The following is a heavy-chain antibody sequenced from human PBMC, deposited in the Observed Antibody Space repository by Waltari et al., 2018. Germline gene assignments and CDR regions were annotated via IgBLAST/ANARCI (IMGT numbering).Heavy chain of an antibody. CDR3: ARHSGRLSKGWVTPEY. CDR2: IWPDDSDT. CDR1: GYSFTNYW. Sequence: EVQLVQSGAEVRQPGESLKISCKASGYSFTNYWIGWVRQLPGKGLVGVGIIWPDDSDTRYSPSFQGQVTISVDNSISTAYLQWRSLKASDTAIFYCARHSGRLSKGWVTPEYWGQGTLVTVSS. D-gene: IGHD2-21*02. V-gene: IGHV5-51*01. J-gene: IGHJ4*02.